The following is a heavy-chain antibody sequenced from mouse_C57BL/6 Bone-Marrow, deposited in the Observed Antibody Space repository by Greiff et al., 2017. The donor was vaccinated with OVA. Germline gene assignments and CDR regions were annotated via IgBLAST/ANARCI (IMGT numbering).Heavy chain of an antibody. CDR1: GYTFTSYW. J-gene: IGHJ4*01. CDR3: AITKNYYAMDY. Sequence: VQLQQPGAELVKPGASVKLSCKASGYTFTSYWMHWVKQRPGRGLEWIGRIDPKSGGTKYNEKFKSKATLTVDKPSSTAYMQLSSLTSEDSAVYYCAITKNYYAMDYWGQGTSVTVSS. CDR2: IDPKSGGT. V-gene: IGHV1-72*01.